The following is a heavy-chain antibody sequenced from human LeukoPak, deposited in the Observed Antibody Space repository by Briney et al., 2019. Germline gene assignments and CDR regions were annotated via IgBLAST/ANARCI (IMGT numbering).Heavy chain of an antibody. CDR2: IRYDGSNK. Sequence: GGSLRLSCAASGFTFSSYGMHWVRQAPGKGLEWVAFIRYDGSNKYCADSVKGRFTISRDKSKNTLYLQMNSLRAEDTAVYYCAKDKVTMVRGVILPSSDYWGQGTLVTVSS. D-gene: IGHD3-10*01. CDR3: AKDKVTMVRGVILPSSDY. V-gene: IGHV3-30*02. CDR1: GFTFSSYG. J-gene: IGHJ4*02.